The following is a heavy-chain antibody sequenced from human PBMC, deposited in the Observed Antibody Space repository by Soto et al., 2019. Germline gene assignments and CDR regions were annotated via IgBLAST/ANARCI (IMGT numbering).Heavy chain of an antibody. J-gene: IGHJ4*02. D-gene: IGHD1-1*01. CDR1: GGSVSGYY. V-gene: IGHV4-59*08. CDR3: ARHSNEYRKSLDY. CDR2: IYYSGSS. Sequence: PSETLSLTCTVSGGSVSGYYWSWIRQPPGKLLEWIAYIYYSGSSNSNPSLKSRVSISLDTSKNQFSLKLSSVTAADTAVYYCARHSNEYRKSLDYWGQGTLVTSPQ.